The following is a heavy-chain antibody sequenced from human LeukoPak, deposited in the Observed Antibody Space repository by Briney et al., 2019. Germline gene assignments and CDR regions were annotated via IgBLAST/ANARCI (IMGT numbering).Heavy chain of an antibody. CDR3: STQGYSYGSKFEY. CDR2: INSDGSTT. J-gene: IGHJ4*02. CDR1: GFTFSSYW. D-gene: IGHD5-18*01. V-gene: IGHV3-74*01. Sequence: GGSLRLSCAASGFTFSSYWMHWVRQAPGKGLVWVSRINSDGSTTSSADSVKGRVTISRDNAKNTVYLQMNSLKTEDTAVYYCSTQGYSYGSKFEYWGQGTLVTVSS.